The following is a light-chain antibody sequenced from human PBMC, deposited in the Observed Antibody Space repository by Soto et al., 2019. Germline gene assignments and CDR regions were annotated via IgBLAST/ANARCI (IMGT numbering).Light chain of an antibody. CDR1: SSDVGGYNY. V-gene: IGLV2-8*01. CDR3: SSFAGGGNPVL. Sequence: QSALTQPPSASGSLGQSVTISCTGTSSDVGGYNYVSWHQQHPGKAPKVMIYEVTKRTPGVPDRFSGSKSVNTASLTVSGLQAEDEADYYCSSFAGGGNPVLLGGGTKLTVL. J-gene: IGLJ2*01. CDR2: EVT.